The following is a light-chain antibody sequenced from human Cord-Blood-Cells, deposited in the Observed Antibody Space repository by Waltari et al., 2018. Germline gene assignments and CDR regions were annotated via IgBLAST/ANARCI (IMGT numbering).Light chain of an antibody. CDR3: QQYGSSPRT. CDR2: GAS. J-gene: IGKJ1*01. V-gene: IGKV3-20*01. Sequence: EIVLTQSPGTLSLSPGERATLPCRASQSVSSSYLAWSQQKPGQAPRLLLYGASSRATGIPDRFSGSGSGTDFNLTISSLEPGDFAVYYCQQYGSSPRTFGQGTKVEIK. CDR1: QSVSSSY.